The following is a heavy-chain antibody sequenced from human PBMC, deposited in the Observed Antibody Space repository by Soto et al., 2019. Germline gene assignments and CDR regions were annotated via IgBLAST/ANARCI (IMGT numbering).Heavy chain of an antibody. CDR1: GGSISSGGYY. V-gene: IGHV4-31*03. Sequence: SETLSLTCTVSGGSISSGGYYWSWIRQHPGKGLEWIGYIYYSGSTYYNPSLKSRVTISVDTSKNQFSLKLSSVTAADTAVYYCARVPRDELPRGRFYYYYGMDVWGQGTTVTVSS. CDR3: ARVPRDELPRGRFYYYYGMDV. J-gene: IGHJ6*02. D-gene: IGHD1-7*01. CDR2: IYYSGST.